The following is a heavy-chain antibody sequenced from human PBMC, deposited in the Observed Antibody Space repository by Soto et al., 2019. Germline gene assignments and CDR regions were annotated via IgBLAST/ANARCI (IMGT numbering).Heavy chain of an antibody. CDR2: IDWDDDK. CDR3: ARIQEYSYGTLDY. V-gene: IGHV2-70*11. D-gene: IGHD5-18*01. J-gene: IGHJ4*02. CDR1: GFSLSTGGMC. Sequence: SGPTLVNPTQTLTLSCTFSGFSLSTGGMCVNWIRQPPGKALEWLARIDWDDDKYYSTSLKTRLTISKDTSKNQVVLIMTNMDPVDTATYYCARIQEYSYGTLDYWGQGTLVTVSS.